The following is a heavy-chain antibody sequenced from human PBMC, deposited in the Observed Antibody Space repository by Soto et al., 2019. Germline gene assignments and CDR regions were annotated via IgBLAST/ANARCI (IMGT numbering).Heavy chain of an antibody. D-gene: IGHD3-10*01. Sequence: QVELVQSGIEVKNPGSSVKVSCKASGDTFSNYAINWVRRAPGQGLEWMGGIIPFYDKPNYAENFLGRVTISADKFTATAYLEVSSLRSEDTAVYFCARGYRELFFYAMDVWGRGTPVIVSS. J-gene: IGHJ6*02. V-gene: IGHV1-69*06. CDR2: IIPFYDKP. CDR3: ARGYRELFFYAMDV. CDR1: GDTFSNYA.